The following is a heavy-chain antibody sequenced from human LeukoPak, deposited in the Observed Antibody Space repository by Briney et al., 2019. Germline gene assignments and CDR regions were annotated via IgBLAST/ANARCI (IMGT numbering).Heavy chain of an antibody. D-gene: IGHD1-14*01. CDR2: ISGRDGPT. CDR1: GFDFNSYS. CDR3: ARGRTGAAPDTWFDF. Sequence: PGDSLRLSCAASGFDFNSYSITWVRQTPGTGLAWVCSISGRDGPTYFGDSVKGRFTISRDSSKRSVTLQMNGLTADDTAVYFCARGRTGAAPDTWFDFWGQGTLVTGSS. V-gene: IGHV3-23*01. J-gene: IGHJ4*02.